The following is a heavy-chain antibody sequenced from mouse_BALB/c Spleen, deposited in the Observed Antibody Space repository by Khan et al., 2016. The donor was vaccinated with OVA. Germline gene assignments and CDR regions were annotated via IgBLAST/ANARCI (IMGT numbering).Heavy chain of an antibody. V-gene: IGHV14-1*02. CDR2: IDPENSNT. Sequence: VQLKESGAELVRPGALVKLSCKASGFNIKDYYIHWVKQRPEQGLEWIGWIDPENSNTIYDPKFQGKASITADTSSNTANLQLRSLTSEDTAVYYCARDGYSPWFAYWGQGTLVTGSA. D-gene: IGHD2-3*01. J-gene: IGHJ3*01. CDR3: ARDGYSPWFAY. CDR1: GFNIKDYY.